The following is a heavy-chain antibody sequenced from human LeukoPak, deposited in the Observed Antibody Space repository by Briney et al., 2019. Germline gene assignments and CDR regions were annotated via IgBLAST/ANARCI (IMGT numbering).Heavy chain of an antibody. D-gene: IGHD2-2*01. Sequence: GASVKVSCKASGYTFTGYYMHWVRQAPGQGLEWMGWINPNSGGTNSAQKFQGRVNMTRDTSISTAYMELSRLRSDDTAVYYCARGYCSSTSCYFDWFDPWGQGTLVTVSS. CDR2: INPNSGGT. J-gene: IGHJ5*02. V-gene: IGHV1-2*02. CDR3: ARGYCSSTSCYFDWFDP. CDR1: GYTFTGYY.